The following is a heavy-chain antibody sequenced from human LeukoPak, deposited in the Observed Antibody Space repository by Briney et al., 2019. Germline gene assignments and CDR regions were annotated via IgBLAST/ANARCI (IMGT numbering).Heavy chain of an antibody. J-gene: IGHJ6*02. Sequence: SVKVSCKASGGTFSSYAISWVRQAPGQGLEWMGGIIPIFGTANYAQKFQGRVTITADESTSTAYMELSSLRSEDTAVYYCARVTTDIVVVPAALDVWGQGTTVTVSS. D-gene: IGHD2-2*01. V-gene: IGHV1-69*13. CDR3: ARVTTDIVVVPAALDV. CDR1: GGTFSSYA. CDR2: IIPIFGTA.